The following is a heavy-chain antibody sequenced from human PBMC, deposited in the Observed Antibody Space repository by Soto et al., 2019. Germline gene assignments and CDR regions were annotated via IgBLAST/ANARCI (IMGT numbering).Heavy chain of an antibody. V-gene: IGHV3-23*01. D-gene: IGHD2-2*01. J-gene: IGHJ4*02. CDR3: VPLCRYCSTTTPS. CDR1: GFTFSTYA. CDR2: ISGNGGDYT. Sequence: EVQLLESGGGLVQPGGSLRLSCAASGFTFSTYAMSWVRQAPRKGLEWVSAISGNGGDYTYYADSVKGRFTISRDNSKNTLYLQTNSLRAEDTAVYYCVPLCRYCSTTTPSWGQGTLVTVSS.